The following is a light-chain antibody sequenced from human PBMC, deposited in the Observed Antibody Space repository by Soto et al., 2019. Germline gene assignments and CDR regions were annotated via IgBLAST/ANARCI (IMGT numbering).Light chain of an antibody. J-gene: IGKJ1*01. V-gene: IGKV3-15*01. Sequence: EIVMTQSPATLSVSPGERATLSCRASQSIGRKLAWYQQKPGQAPRLLIYGASARATGIPARFSGSGSGTEFTLTISSLQSEDFAVYYCQQYNNWPWTFDQGTKVEV. CDR1: QSIGRK. CDR2: GAS. CDR3: QQYNNWPWT.